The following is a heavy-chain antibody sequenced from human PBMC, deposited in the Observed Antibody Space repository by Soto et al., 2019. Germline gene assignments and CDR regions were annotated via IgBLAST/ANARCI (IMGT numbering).Heavy chain of an antibody. D-gene: IGHD6-19*01. Sequence: ASVKVSCKASGYTFTSYYMHWVRQAPGQGLEWMGIINPSGGSTSYAQKFQGRVTMTRDTSTSTVYMELSSLRSEDTAVCYCAREGIAVAVTNWLDPWCQGTLVTV. CDR1: GYTFTSYY. CDR2: INPSGGST. J-gene: IGHJ5*02. CDR3: AREGIAVAVTNWLDP. V-gene: IGHV1-46*01.